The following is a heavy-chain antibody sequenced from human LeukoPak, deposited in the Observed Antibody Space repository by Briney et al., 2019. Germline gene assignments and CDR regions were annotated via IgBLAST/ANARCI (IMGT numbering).Heavy chain of an antibody. Sequence: PSETLSLTCTVSGGSVSSGSYYWSWIRQPPGKGLEWIGYIYYSGSTNYNPSLKSRVTISVDTSKNQFSLKLSSVTAADTAVYYCARDPDSYGYLYYFDSWGQGTLVTVSS. CDR3: ARDPDSYGYLYYFDS. D-gene: IGHD5-18*01. CDR2: IYYSGST. CDR1: GGSVSSGSYY. V-gene: IGHV4-61*01. J-gene: IGHJ4*02.